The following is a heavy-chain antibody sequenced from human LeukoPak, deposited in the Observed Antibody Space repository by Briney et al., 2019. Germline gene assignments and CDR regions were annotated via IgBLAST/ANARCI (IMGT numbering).Heavy chain of an antibody. J-gene: IGHJ4*02. CDR1: GFTFSNAW. D-gene: IGHD3-10*01. V-gene: IGHV3-15*01. CDR2: IRSKADGETA. CDR3: GRYGSGTYVVY. Sequence: GGSLRLSCAPSGFTFSNAWMSWVRQAPGKGLDWVGRIRSKADGETADYAAPVTGRFTISRDDSKSTLYLQMNSLETEDTALYYCGRYGSGTYVVYWGQGTLVTVSS.